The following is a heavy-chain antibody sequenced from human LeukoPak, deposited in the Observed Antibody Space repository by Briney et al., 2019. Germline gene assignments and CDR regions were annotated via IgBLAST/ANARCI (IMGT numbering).Heavy chain of an antibody. J-gene: IGHJ6*03. Sequence: SETLSLTCAVSGGSFSGHYWHWLRQPPGKGLEWIGEINYGGSTNYNPSIKSRVTISVDTTQSQFSLRLSSVTAADTAVYYCARDRGRYYMDVWGKGTTVTISS. CDR3: ARDRGRYYMDV. CDR1: GGSFSGHY. D-gene: IGHD6-25*01. CDR2: INYGGST. V-gene: IGHV4-34*01.